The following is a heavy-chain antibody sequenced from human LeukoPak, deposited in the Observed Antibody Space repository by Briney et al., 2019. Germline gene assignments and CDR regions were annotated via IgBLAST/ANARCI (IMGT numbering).Heavy chain of an antibody. CDR1: GYSFTSYW. Sequence: GESLKISCKGSGYSFTSYWIGWVRQIPGKGLEWMGIIYPGDSDTRYSPSFQGQVTISADKSISTAYLQWSSLKASDTAIYYCARLGGADIVVVPAASPYYFDYWGQGTLVTVSS. CDR3: ARLGGADIVVVPAASPYYFDY. V-gene: IGHV5-51*01. D-gene: IGHD2-2*01. CDR2: IYPGDSDT. J-gene: IGHJ4*02.